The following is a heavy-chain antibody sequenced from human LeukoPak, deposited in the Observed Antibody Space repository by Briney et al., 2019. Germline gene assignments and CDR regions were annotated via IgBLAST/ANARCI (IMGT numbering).Heavy chain of an antibody. CDR2: IYYSGST. J-gene: IGHJ6*03. CDR1: GFTFSSYS. Sequence: GSLRLSCAASGFTFSSYSMNWIRQPPGKGLEWIGYIYYSGSTNYNPSLKSRVTISVDTSKNQFSLKLSSVTAADTAVYYCARVSPRSHYALYYYYYMDVWGKGTTVTVSS. D-gene: IGHD1-26*01. CDR3: ARVSPRSHYALYYYYYMDV. V-gene: IGHV4-59*01.